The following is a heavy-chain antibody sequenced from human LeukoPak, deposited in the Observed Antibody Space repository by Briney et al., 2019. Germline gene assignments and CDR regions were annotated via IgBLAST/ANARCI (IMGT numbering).Heavy chain of an antibody. CDR3: AKDAGVVVTAIDY. CDR1: GFTFSSYA. D-gene: IGHD2-21*02. J-gene: IGHJ4*02. V-gene: IGHV3-23*01. CDR2: ISGNGGNT. Sequence: GGSLRLSCAASGFTFSSYAMSWGRQAPGKGLEWVSTISGNGGNTYYADSVKGRFTISRDNSKNTLYLQMNSLRAEDTAVYYCAKDAGVVVTAIDYWGQGTLVTVSS.